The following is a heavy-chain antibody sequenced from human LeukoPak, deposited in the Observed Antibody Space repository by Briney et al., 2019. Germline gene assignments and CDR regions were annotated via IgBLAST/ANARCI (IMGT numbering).Heavy chain of an antibody. CDR3: AAERYGGISDCCNFEI. J-gene: IGHJ3*02. Sequence: ASVKVSCKSSGFSFSNSAVQWVRQARGQRLEWIGWIIVGSGTTNYAQNLQGRLTITRDMSTNTAYMELSSLRSEDTAVYYCAAERYGGISDCCNFEIWGQGTMVTVSS. CDR2: IIVGSGTT. D-gene: IGHD4-23*01. V-gene: IGHV1-58*01. CDR1: GFSFSNSA.